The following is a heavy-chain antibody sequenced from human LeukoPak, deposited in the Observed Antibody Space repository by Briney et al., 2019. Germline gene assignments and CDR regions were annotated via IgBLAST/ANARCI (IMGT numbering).Heavy chain of an antibody. CDR2: IYYSGST. CDR3: ARFIAVAATNAFDI. CDR1: GGSISSGGYS. D-gene: IGHD6-19*01. V-gene: IGHV4-30-4*07. J-gene: IGHJ3*02. Sequence: PSQTLSLTCAVSGGSISSGGYSWSWIRQPPGKGLEWIGYIYYSGSTYYNPSLKSRVTISVDTSKNQFSLKLSSVTAADTAVYYCARFIAVAATNAFDIWGQGTMVTVSS.